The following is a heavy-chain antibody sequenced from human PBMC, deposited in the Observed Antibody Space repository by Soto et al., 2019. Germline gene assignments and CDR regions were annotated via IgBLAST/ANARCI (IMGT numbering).Heavy chain of an antibody. D-gene: IGHD3-10*01. CDR3: KRGAGSFFYVAP. Sequence: EVQLVESGGGLVQPGGSLRLSCAASGFTFSSYWMHWVRQAPGKGLVWVSRINPYGSTANYADSVKGQFTISRDNAKNSVYLKRPRPRAEERAVYCCKRGAGSFFYVAPWGQEPLGTASS. V-gene: IGHV3-74*01. J-gene: IGHJ5*02. CDR1: GFTFSSYW. CDR2: INPYGSTA.